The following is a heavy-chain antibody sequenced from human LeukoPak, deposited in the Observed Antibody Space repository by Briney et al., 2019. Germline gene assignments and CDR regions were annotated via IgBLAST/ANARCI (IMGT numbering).Heavy chain of an antibody. Sequence: KPSETLSLTYTVSNYSISSGYYWGWIRQPPGKGLEWIGSIDHSGRTYYNPSLMSRVTIALDTSKNQFSLNLTSVPAADTAVYYCARGAGSYYQDWFDPWGKGTTVTISS. V-gene: IGHV4-38-2*02. CDR3: ARGAGSYYQDWFDP. CDR1: NYSISSGYY. J-gene: IGHJ6*04. CDR2: IDHSGRT. D-gene: IGHD3-10*01.